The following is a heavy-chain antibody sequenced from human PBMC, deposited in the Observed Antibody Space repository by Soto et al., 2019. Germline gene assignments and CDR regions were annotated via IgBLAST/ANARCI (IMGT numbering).Heavy chain of an antibody. Sequence: PSETLSLTCTVSGGSISSSSYYWGWIRQPPGKGLEWIGSIYYSGYTYYNPSLKSRVTISVDTSKNQFSLKLTSVTAADTAVYYCARDNGYSYGYNLAHWGQGTLVTVSS. CDR1: GGSISSSSYY. D-gene: IGHD5-18*01. J-gene: IGHJ4*02. CDR3: ARDNGYSYGYNLAH. CDR2: IYYSGYT. V-gene: IGHV4-39*07.